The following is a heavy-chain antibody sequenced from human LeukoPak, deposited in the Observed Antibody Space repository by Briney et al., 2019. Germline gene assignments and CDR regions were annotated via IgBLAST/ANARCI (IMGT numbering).Heavy chain of an antibody. CDR3: AKDLPLKYGMDV. J-gene: IGHJ6*02. Sequence: SETLSLTCTVSGGSISSGGYYWSWIRQHPGKGLEWIGYIYYSGSTYYNPSLKSRVTISVDTSKNQFSLKLSSVTAADTAVYYCAKDLPLKYGMDVWGQGTTVTVSS. V-gene: IGHV4-31*03. CDR2: IYYSGST. CDR1: GGSISSGGYY.